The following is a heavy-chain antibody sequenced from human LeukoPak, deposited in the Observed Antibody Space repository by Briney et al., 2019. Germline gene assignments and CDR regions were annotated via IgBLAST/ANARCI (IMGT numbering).Heavy chain of an antibody. V-gene: IGHV3-30-3*01. J-gene: IGHJ4*02. CDR3: VRAWHSSSWHKFDY. D-gene: IGHD6-13*01. CDR1: GFTFSTYS. Sequence: PGGSLRLSCAASGFTFSTYSMHWVRQAPGKGLEWVAVISYDGSEKYYADSVKGRFTISRDSSKNTLYLQMNSLRVEDTAVYYCVRAWHSSSWHKFDYWGQGTLVTVSS. CDR2: ISYDGSEK.